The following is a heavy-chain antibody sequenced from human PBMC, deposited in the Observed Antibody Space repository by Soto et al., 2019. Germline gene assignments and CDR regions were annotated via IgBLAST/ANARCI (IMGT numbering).Heavy chain of an antibody. CDR3: ARQDGSALYYFDY. CDR1: GYTFTSYW. CDR2: IYPGDSDT. D-gene: IGHD6-19*01. Sequence: GESLKISCKGSGYTFTSYWIAWMRQMPGKGLEWMGIIYPGDSDTRYSPSFQGQVSISADKPISTAYLQWSSLKASDTAMYYCARQDGSALYYFDYWGQGTLVTVSS. V-gene: IGHV5-51*01. J-gene: IGHJ4*02.